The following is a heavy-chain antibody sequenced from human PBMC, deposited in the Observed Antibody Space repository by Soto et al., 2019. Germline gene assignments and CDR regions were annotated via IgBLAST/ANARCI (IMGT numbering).Heavy chain of an antibody. Sequence: PGESLKISCKGSGYSFTSYWISWVRQMPGKGLEWMGRIDPSDSYTNYSPSFQGHVTISADKSISTAYLQWSSLKDSDTAMYYCARRPLGLLGTHYGMDVWGQGTTVTVSS. J-gene: IGHJ6*02. D-gene: IGHD2-21*01. V-gene: IGHV5-10-1*01. CDR2: IDPSDSYT. CDR1: GYSFTSYW. CDR3: ARRPLGLLGTHYGMDV.